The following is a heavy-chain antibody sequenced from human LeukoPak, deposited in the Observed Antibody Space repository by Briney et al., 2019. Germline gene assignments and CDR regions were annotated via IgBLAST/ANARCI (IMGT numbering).Heavy chain of an antibody. CDR2: ISGYNGNT. CDR3: ARGFYGSGTYRYYYFDY. CDR1: GYTFSSYA. D-gene: IGHD3-10*01. J-gene: IGHJ4*02. V-gene: IGHV1-18*01. Sequence: ASVKVSCKASGYTFSSYAINWVRHAPGHGLERMEWISGYNGNTNHAQKFQGRVTMTADTSTSTAYMELRSLRSDDTAVYYCARGFYGSGTYRYYYFDYWGQGTLVTVSS.